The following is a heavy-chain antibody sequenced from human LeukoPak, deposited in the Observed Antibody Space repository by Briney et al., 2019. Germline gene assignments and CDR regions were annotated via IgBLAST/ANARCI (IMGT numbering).Heavy chain of an antibody. J-gene: IGHJ4*02. V-gene: IGHV3-23*01. CDR3: AKRPLLWN. D-gene: IGHD2/OR15-2a*01. Sequence: GGSLRLSCAASGFTCSSYWRSWLRHAPGKGLEWVSAISGSGGSTYYADSGKGRFTTSRDNSRNTLYLQMNSLRAEDTAVYYCAKRPLLWNWGQGTLVTVSS. CDR1: GFTCSSYW. CDR2: ISGSGGST.